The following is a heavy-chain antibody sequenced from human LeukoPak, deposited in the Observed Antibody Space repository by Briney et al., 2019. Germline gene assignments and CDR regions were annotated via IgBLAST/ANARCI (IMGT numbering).Heavy chain of an antibody. CDR2: IYTSGST. CDR1: GGSISSGSYY. J-gene: IGHJ4*02. V-gene: IGHV4-61*02. D-gene: IGHD6-13*01. Sequence: PSETLSLTCTVSGGSISSGSYYWSWIRQPAGKGLEWIGRIYTSGSTNYNPSLKSRVTISVDTSKNQFSLKLSFVTAADTAVYYCASEPTYSSSWYFYWGQGTLVTVSS. CDR3: ASEPTYSSSWYFY.